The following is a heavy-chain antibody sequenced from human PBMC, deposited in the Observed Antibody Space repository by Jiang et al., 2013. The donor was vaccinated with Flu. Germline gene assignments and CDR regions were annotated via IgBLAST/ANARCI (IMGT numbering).Heavy chain of an antibody. CDR2: TYYRSKWYN. Sequence: SRGLEWLGRTYYRSKWYNDYAVSVKSRITINPDTSKNQFSLQLNSVTPEDAAVYYCARVKGSTFDPWGQGTLVTVSS. J-gene: IGHJ5*02. CDR3: ARVKGSTFDP. D-gene: IGHD5/OR15-5a*01. V-gene: IGHV6-1*01.